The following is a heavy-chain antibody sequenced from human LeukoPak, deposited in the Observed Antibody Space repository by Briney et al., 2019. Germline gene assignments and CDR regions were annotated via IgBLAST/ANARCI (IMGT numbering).Heavy chain of an antibody. CDR3: ARDSPGMCSSTSCHDGYYYYGMDV. D-gene: IGHD2-2*01. CDR1: GGTFSSYA. J-gene: IGHJ6*02. Sequence: ASVKVSCKASGGTFSSYAISWVRQAPGQGLEWMGGIIPIFGTANYAQKFQGRVTITADESTSTAYMELSSLRSEDTAVYYCARDSPGMCSSTSCHDGYYYYGMDVWGQGTTVAVSS. CDR2: IIPIFGTA. V-gene: IGHV1-69*13.